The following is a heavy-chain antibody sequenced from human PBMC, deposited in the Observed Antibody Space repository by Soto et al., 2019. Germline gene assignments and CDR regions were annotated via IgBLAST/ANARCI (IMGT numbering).Heavy chain of an antibody. D-gene: IGHD2-21*02. CDR3: IQSRCGGDCLQSYASHYYYGMDV. Sequence: CPTLVNPPQTPTLARPFSGFSLHPMGGGVGWVRQPPGKGLEGVALIYWDDDKRYSPSLRSRITISKDTSKNQVVLTMTNMDPVDTATYYCIQSRCGGDCLQSYASHYYYGMDVWGQGTTVTVSS. CDR2: IYWDDDK. J-gene: IGHJ6*02. V-gene: IGHV2-5*02. CDR1: GFSLHPMGGG.